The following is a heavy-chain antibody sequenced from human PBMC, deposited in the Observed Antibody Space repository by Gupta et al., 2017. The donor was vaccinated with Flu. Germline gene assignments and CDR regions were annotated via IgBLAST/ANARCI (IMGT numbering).Heavy chain of an antibody. V-gene: IGHV3-23*01. Sequence: EVQLLESGGGLVQPGGSLRLSCAASGFTFSSYAMSWVRQAPGKGLEWVSAISGSGGSTYYADSVKGRFTISRDNSKNTLYLQMNSLRAEDTAVYYCAKDDGPITGTTKGIWFDPWGQGTLVTVSS. J-gene: IGHJ5*02. CDR1: GFTFSSYA. CDR3: AKDDGPITGTTKGIWFDP. CDR2: ISGSGGST. D-gene: IGHD1-7*01.